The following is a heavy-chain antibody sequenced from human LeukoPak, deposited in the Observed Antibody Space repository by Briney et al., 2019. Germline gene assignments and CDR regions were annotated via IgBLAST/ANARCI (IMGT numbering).Heavy chain of an antibody. CDR1: GGTFSSYA. CDR2: IIPILGIA. CDR3: ARGSSSWYVDWFDP. V-gene: IGHV1-69*04. J-gene: IGHJ5*02. Sequence: GSSVKVSCKASGGTFSSYAISWVRQAPGQGLEWMGRIIPILGIANYAQKFQGRVTITADKSTSTAYMELSSLRSEDTAVYYCARGSSSWYVDWFDPWAREPWSPSPQ. D-gene: IGHD6-13*01.